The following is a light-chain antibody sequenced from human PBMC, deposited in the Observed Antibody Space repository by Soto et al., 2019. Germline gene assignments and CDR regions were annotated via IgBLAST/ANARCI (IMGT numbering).Light chain of an antibody. Sequence: IRMTQSPSSLSASTGDRVTITCRASQGISSWLAWYQQRPGKAPKLLIYKASTLESGVPSRFSGSGSGTELTLNISSMQHDDFANYYCQQFNRYSRTLGKGTRGDIK. V-gene: IGKV1-5*03. CDR1: QGISSW. J-gene: IGKJ1*01. CDR3: QQFNRYSRT. CDR2: KAS.